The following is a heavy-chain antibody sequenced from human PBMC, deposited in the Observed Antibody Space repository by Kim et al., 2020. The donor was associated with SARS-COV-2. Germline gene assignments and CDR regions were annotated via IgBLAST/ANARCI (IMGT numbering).Heavy chain of an antibody. J-gene: IGHJ4*02. CDR3: ARGYSSSWGNYFDY. Sequence: GGSLRLSCAASGFTVSSNYMSWVRQAPGKGLEWVSVIYSGGSTYYADSVKGRFTISRDNSKNTLYLQMNSLRAEDTAVYYCARGYSSSWGNYFDYWGQGTLVTVSS. CDR2: IYSGGST. V-gene: IGHV3-53*01. CDR1: GFTVSSNY. D-gene: IGHD6-13*01.